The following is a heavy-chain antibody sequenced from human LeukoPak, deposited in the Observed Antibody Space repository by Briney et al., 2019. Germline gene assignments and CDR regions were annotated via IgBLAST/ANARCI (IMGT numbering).Heavy chain of an antibody. J-gene: IGHJ4*02. V-gene: IGHV3-21*01. D-gene: IGHD4-17*01. CDR1: GFTFSSYS. CDR3: ARDGGDHYFDY. Sequence: PGGSLRLSCAASGFTFSSYSMNWVRQAPGKGLEWVSSISSSSSYIYYADSVKGRFTISRDNSKNTLYLQMNSLRAEDTAVYYCARDGGDHYFDYWGQGTLVTVSS. CDR2: ISSSSSYI.